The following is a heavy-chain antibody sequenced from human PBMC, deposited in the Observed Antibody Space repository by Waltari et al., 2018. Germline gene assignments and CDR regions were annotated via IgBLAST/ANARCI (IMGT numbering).Heavy chain of an antibody. J-gene: IGHJ6*03. CDR2: IDPSDSST. D-gene: IGHD2-2*01. Sequence: EEQLVQSGAEVKKPGESLTISCKGSGYTFTNYWITWVRQMPGKGLEWMGGIDPSDSSTNYSPSFQGHVTISTDWSTSTAYLQWSSLTASDTAIYYCARTSVQDQYFMDVWGKGTTVTVSS. CDR1: GYTFTNYW. CDR3: ARTSVQDQYFMDV. V-gene: IGHV5-10-1*01.